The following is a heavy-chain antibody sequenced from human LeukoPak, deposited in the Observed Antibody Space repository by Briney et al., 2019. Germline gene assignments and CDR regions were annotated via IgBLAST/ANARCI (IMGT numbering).Heavy chain of an antibody. D-gene: IGHD6-19*01. CDR2: ISGSGDRT. V-gene: IGHV3-23*01. J-gene: IGHJ4*02. CDR3: EIAVAGNFDY. CDR1: GFTFSSHA. Sequence: GGSLRLSCAASGFTFSSHAMSWVRQAPGKGLEWVSAISGSGDRTYYADSVKGRFTISRDNSKNTLFLQMNRLRAEDTAVYFCEIAVAGNFDYWGQGTLVTVSS.